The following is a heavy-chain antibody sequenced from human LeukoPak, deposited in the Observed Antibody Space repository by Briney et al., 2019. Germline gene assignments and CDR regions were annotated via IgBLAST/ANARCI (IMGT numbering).Heavy chain of an antibody. V-gene: IGHV4-39*01. CDR2: IYYSGST. CDR3: ARQLGYYYGSGSYGFDY. Sequence: SETLSLTCTVSGGSISSSSYYWGWIRQPPGKGLEWIGSIYYSGSTNYNPSLKSRVTISVDTSKNQFSLKLSSVTAADTAVYYCARQLGYYYGSGSYGFDYWGQGTLVTVSS. D-gene: IGHD3-10*01. CDR1: GGSISSSSYY. J-gene: IGHJ4*02.